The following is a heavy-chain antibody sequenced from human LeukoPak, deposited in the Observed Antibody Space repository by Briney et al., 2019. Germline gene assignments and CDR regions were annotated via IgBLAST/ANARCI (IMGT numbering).Heavy chain of an antibody. CDR3: ARVPGYYMDV. CDR1: GYTFTSYG. V-gene: IGHV1-18*01. J-gene: IGHJ6*03. CDR2: ISGYNGNT. Sequence: ASVKVSCKASGYTFTSYGISWVRQAPGQGLEWMGWISGYNGNTNYAQKLQDRVTMTTDTSTGTAYMELRSLRSDDTAVYYCARVPGYYMDVWGKGTTVTVSS.